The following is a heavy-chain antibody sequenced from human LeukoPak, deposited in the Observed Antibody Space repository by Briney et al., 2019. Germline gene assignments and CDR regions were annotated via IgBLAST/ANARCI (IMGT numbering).Heavy chain of an antibody. D-gene: IGHD5-18*01. Sequence: GGSLRLSCAASGFTLSDYYMSWIRQAPGKGLEWVSYISSSGSTIYYADSVKGRFTISRDNAKNSLYLQMNSLRAEDTAVYYCARLGGYSYGPLSFFDYWGQGTLVTVSS. CDR2: ISSSGSTI. V-gene: IGHV3-11*04. CDR3: ARLGGYSYGPLSFFDY. J-gene: IGHJ4*02. CDR1: GFTLSDYY.